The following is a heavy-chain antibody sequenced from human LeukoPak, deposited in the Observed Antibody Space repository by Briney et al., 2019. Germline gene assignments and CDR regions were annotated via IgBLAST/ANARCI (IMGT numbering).Heavy chain of an antibody. CDR1: GGSISSYY. Sequence: SETLSLTCTVSGGSISSYYWSWIRQPPGKGLEWIGYIYYSGSTNYNPSLKSRVTISVDTSKNQFSLKLSSVTAADTAVYYCASLPGSSGYQFDYWGQGTLVTVSS. J-gene: IGHJ4*02. CDR2: IYYSGST. CDR3: ASLPGSSGYQFDY. V-gene: IGHV4-59*08. D-gene: IGHD3-22*01.